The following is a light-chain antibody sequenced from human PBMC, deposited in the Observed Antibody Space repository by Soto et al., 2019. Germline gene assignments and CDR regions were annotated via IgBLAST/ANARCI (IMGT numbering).Light chain of an antibody. J-gene: IGKJ1*01. CDR2: GAS. V-gene: IGKV3-15*01. CDR3: QQYNNWPLT. CDR1: QTVSNNF. Sequence: EVVLTQSPGTLSLSPGERATLSCRASQTVSNNFLAWYQEKPGRGPRLLIYGASTRATGIPARFSGSGSGTEFTLTISSLQSEDFAVYYCQQYNNWPLTFGQGTKV.